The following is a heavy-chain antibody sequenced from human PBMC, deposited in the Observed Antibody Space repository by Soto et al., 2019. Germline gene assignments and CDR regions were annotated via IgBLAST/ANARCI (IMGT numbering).Heavy chain of an antibody. CDR3: ARTSPIESFVDY. D-gene: IGHD3-16*01. V-gene: IGHV3-11*01. CDR1: GFTFSDYY. CDR2: ISSGGSTI. Sequence: QVQLVESGGGLVKPGGSLRLSCAASGFTFSDYYMRWIRQAPGKGLEWISYISSGGSTIYYADSVKGRFTISRDNAKNSLYLQMNSLRAEDTAVYYCARTSPIESFVDYWGQGTLVTVSS. J-gene: IGHJ4*02.